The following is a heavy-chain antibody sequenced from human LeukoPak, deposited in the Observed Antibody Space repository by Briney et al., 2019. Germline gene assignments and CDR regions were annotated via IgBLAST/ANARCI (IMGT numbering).Heavy chain of an antibody. V-gene: IGHV3-9*01. Sequence: GGSLRLSCAASGFTFDDYAMHWVRQAPGKGLEWVSGISWNSGSIGYADSVKGRFTISRDNAKNTLYLQMNGLRVEDTAIYYCAKDYNWGRYWGQGTLVTVSS. CDR2: ISWNSGSI. D-gene: IGHD3-16*01. CDR3: AKDYNWGRY. CDR1: GFTFDDYA. J-gene: IGHJ4*02.